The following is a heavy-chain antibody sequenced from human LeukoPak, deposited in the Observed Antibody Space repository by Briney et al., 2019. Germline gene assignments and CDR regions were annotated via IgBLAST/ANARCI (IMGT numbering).Heavy chain of an antibody. CDR2: ISSDGGTD. CDR1: GFTFSRYG. V-gene: IGHV3-30*18. Sequence: PGGSLRLSCAASGFTFSRYGIHWVRQAPGKGLEWVAVISSDGGTDYYADSVKGRFTFSRDNSKNTVYVQMNSLRAEDTAVYYCAKEGAVTGSMWFDYWGQGTLATVSS. D-gene: IGHD6-19*01. CDR3: AKEGAVTGSMWFDY. J-gene: IGHJ4*02.